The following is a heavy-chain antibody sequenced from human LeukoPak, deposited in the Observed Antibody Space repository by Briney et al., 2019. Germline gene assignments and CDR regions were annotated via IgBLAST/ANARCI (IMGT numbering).Heavy chain of an antibody. V-gene: IGHV4-4*07. CDR1: GGSISSYY. J-gene: IGHJ2*01. CDR3: ARQYSSGWSYWYFDL. CDR2: IYTSGST. Sequence: AETLSLTCTVSGGSISSYYWSWIRQPAGKGLEWIGRIYTSGSTNYNPSLKSRVTMSVDTSKNQFSLKLSSVTAADTAVYYCARQYSSGWSYWYFDLWGRGTLVTVSS. D-gene: IGHD6-19*01.